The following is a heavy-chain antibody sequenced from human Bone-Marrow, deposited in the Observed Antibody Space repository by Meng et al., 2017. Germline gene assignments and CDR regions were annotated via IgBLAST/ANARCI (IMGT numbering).Heavy chain of an antibody. Sequence: GGSLRLSCGASGFNFGDYIMHWVRQSPGRGLEWLSRIVPDGGITTYADSVKSRFTVSRDKAKNTLYLQMNSLRADDTAVYYCARDLGWVRFDYWGQGAPVTVSS. D-gene: IGHD3-3*01. V-gene: IGHV3-74*01. CDR1: GFNFGDYI. CDR3: ARDLGWVRFDY. J-gene: IGHJ4*02. CDR2: IVPDGGIT.